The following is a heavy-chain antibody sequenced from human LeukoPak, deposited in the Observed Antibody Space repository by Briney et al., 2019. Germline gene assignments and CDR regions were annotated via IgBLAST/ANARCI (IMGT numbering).Heavy chain of an antibody. D-gene: IGHD5-12*01. Sequence: GGSLRLSCAASGFTFSDYYMSWIRQAPETGLEWLSYTSPSGGTIYYTDSVKGRFTMSRDNAQNALYLEMNSLRSEDTAVYYCARDYGISGYDAFDIWGQGTMVTVSS. CDR1: GFTFSDYY. CDR2: TSPSGGTI. V-gene: IGHV3-11*01. J-gene: IGHJ3*02. CDR3: ARDYGISGYDAFDI.